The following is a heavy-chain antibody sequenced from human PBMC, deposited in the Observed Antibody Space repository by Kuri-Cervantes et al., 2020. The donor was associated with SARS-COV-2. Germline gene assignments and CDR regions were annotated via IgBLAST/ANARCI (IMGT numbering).Heavy chain of an antibody. CDR2: ISYDGSNK. J-gene: IGHJ4*02. D-gene: IGHD2-2*01. CDR3: ASIVVVPAAIAGATQGKGDY. Sequence: LSLTCAASGFTFSSYAMHWVRQAPGKGLEWVAVISYDGSNKYYADSVKGRFTISRDNAKNSLYLQMNSLRAEDTAVYYCASIVVVPAAIAGATQGKGDYWGQGTLVTVSS. CDR1: GFTFSSYA. V-gene: IGHV3-30-3*01.